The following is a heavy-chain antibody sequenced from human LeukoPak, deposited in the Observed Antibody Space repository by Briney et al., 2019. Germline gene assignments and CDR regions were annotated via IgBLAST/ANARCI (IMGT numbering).Heavy chain of an antibody. CDR1: GFTFSSYG. J-gene: IGHJ4*02. D-gene: IGHD2-2*03. Sequence: PGGSLRLSCAASGFTFSSYGMHWVRQTPGKGLEWVAFIRYDGSNKYYADSVKGRFTISRDNSKNTLYLQMNSLRAEDTAVYYCAKRMDIVVVPAADFDYRGQGTLVTVSS. CDR2: IRYDGSNK. V-gene: IGHV3-30*02. CDR3: AKRMDIVVVPAADFDY.